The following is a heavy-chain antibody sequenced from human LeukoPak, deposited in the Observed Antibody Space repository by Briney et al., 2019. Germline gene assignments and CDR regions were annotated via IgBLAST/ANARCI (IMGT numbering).Heavy chain of an antibody. CDR1: DGTISTYY. CDR2: INYSGST. D-gene: IGHD4-17*01. CDR3: ARDYGDYSFDY. Sequence: SETLSLTCIVSDGTISTYYWSWIRQPPGKGLEWIGHINYSGSTIYNPSLKSRVAMSVDTSKNQFSLKLSSVTAADTAVYYCARDYGDYSFDYWGQGTLVTVSS. V-gene: IGHV4-59*12. J-gene: IGHJ4*02.